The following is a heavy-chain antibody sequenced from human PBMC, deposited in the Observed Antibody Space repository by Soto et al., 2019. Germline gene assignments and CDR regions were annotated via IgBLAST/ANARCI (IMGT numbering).Heavy chain of an antibody. D-gene: IGHD6-6*01. CDR1: GGSISSYY. V-gene: IGHV4-59*01. CDR2: IYYSGST. CDR3: ARDLYSSSSGLDY. J-gene: IGHJ4*02. Sequence: SETLSLTCTVSGGSISSYYWSWIWQPPGKGLEWIGYIYYSGSTNYNPSLKSRVTISVDTSKNQFSLKLSSVTAADTAVYYCARDLYSSSSGLDYWGQGTLVTVSS.